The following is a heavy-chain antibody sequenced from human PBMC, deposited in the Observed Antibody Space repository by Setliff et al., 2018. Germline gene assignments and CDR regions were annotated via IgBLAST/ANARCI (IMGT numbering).Heavy chain of an antibody. J-gene: IGHJ6*02. CDR2: ISAYNGNI. D-gene: IGHD3-22*01. CDR1: GYTFTSYG. Sequence: GASVKVSCKASGYTFTSYGISWVRQAPGQGLEWMGWISAYNGNINYAQKLQGRVTMTTDTSTSTAYMELRSLRSDDTAVYYCARDKATYYDSSGYYFTSSMDVWGQGTTVTVSS. V-gene: IGHV1-18*01. CDR3: ARDKATYYDSSGYYFTSSMDV.